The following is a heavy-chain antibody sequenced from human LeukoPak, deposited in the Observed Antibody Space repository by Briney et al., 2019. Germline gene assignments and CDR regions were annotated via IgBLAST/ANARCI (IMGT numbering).Heavy chain of an antibody. D-gene: IGHD3-10*01. Sequence: PSETLSLTCAVYGGSFSGYYWSWIRQPPGKGLEWIGEINHSGSTNYNPSLKSRVTISLDTSKNQFSLKLSSVTAADTAVYYCARTASYYNNYFFDYWGQGTLVTVSS. J-gene: IGHJ4*02. CDR2: INHSGST. CDR3: ARTASYYNNYFFDY. CDR1: GGSFSGYY. V-gene: IGHV4-34*01.